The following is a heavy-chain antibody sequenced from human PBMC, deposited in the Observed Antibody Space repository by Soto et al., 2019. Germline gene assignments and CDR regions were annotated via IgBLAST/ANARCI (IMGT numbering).Heavy chain of an antibody. CDR1: GGSISSGDYY. CDR2: IYYSGST. D-gene: IGHD3-9*01. Sequence: SETLSLTCTVSGGSISSGDYYWSWIRQPPGKGLEWIGYIYYSGSTYYNPSLKSRVTISVDTSKNQFSLKPSSVTAADTAVYYCARAGGKLRYFDWFSPWGQGTLVT. J-gene: IGHJ5*02. CDR3: ARAGGKLRYFDWFSP. V-gene: IGHV4-30-4*01.